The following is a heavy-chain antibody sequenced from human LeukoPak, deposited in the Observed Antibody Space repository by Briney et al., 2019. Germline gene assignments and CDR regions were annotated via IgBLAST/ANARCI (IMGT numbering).Heavy chain of an antibody. CDR3: VREESGGYFDY. CDR2: ITPSVDTT. CDR1: GYTFTNYL. V-gene: IGHV1-46*01. Sequence: ASVKVSCKASGYTFTNYLLHWVRQAPGQGLEWVGRITPSVDTTNYAQKFRDRVTMTRDTSTSTVYMELSSLRSEDTAVYHCVREESGGYFDYWGQGTLVTAS. D-gene: IGHD2-8*02. J-gene: IGHJ4*02.